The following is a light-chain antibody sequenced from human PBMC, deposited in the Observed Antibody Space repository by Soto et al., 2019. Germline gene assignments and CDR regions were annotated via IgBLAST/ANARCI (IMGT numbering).Light chain of an antibody. CDR1: SSDVGGYNY. Sequence: QSALTQPASVSGSPGQSITISCTGTSSDVGGYNYVSWYQQHPGKAPKLMIYAVSNRPSGLSNRFSGSKSGNTASLTISGLQTEDEADYYCSSYTSSSTHVVFGGGTKVTFL. CDR2: AVS. J-gene: IGLJ2*01. CDR3: SSYTSSSTHVV. V-gene: IGLV2-14*01.